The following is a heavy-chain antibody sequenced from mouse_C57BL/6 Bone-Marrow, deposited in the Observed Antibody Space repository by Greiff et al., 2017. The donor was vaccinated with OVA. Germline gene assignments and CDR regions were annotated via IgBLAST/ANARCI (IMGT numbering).Heavy chain of an antibody. D-gene: IGHD2-1*01. V-gene: IGHV1-64*01. J-gene: IGHJ2*01. CDR1: GYTFTSYW. Sequence: QVQLQQPGAELVKPGASVKLSCKASGYTFTSYWMHWVKQGPGQGLEWIGMIHPNSGSTNYNEKFKSKATLTVDKSSSTAYMQLSSLTSEDSAVYYCAREGLYYGNYYYFDYWGQGTTLTVSS. CDR2: IHPNSGST. CDR3: AREGLYYGNYYYFDY.